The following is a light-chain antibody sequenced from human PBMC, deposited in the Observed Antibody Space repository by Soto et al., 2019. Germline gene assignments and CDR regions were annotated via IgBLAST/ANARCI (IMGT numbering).Light chain of an antibody. CDR3: QQSYSSPPT. CDR1: QSISTY. V-gene: IGKV1-39*01. J-gene: IGKJ5*01. CDR2: TTS. Sequence: DSQMTQSPSSLSSYVGDRVTITCRASQSISTYLNWYLQTPGIAPNLLIYTTSILESGVPSRFSGSGSGTDFTLTISSLQPEDFSTYYCQQSYSSPPTFGQGTRLEIK.